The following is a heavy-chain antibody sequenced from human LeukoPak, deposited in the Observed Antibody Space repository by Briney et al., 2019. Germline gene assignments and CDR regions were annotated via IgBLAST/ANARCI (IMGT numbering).Heavy chain of an antibody. CDR2: IYYSGNT. CDR1: GDSISNSNLY. J-gene: IGHJ4*02. CDR3: ARLWVGASQRGTDY. Sequence: SETLSLTCIVSGDSISNSNLYRGWIRQPPGKGLEWIGSIYYSGNTYYNASLKSRVSISVDTSKNQFSLRLTSVTAADTAVYYCARLWVGASQRGTDYWGQGTLVTVSS. V-gene: IGHV4-39*01. D-gene: IGHD1-26*01.